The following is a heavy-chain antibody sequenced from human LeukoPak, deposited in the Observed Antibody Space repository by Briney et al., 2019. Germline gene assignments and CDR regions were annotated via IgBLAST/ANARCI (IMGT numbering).Heavy chain of an antibody. CDR2: ISAYNGNT. V-gene: IGHV1-18*01. CDR1: GYTFTSYG. Sequence: GASVKVSCKASGYTFTSYGISWVRQAPGQGLEWMGLISAYNGNTNYAQKLQGRVTMTTDTSTSTAYMELRSLRSEDTAVYYCARVQWLASDFDYWGQGTLVTVSS. D-gene: IGHD6-19*01. CDR3: ARVQWLASDFDY. J-gene: IGHJ4*02.